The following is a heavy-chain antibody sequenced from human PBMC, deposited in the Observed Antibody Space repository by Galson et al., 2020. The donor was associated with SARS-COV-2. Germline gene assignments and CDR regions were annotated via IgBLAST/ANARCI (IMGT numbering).Heavy chain of an antibody. CDR2: INSGGST. J-gene: IGHJ4*02. CDR3: AATVVTRRLFAY. D-gene: IGHD4-17*01. V-gene: IGHV3-23*03. CDR1: GFTFSSYA. Sequence: GGSLRLSCAASGFTFSSYAMSWVRQAPGKGLEWVSAINSGGSTYYADSVKSRFTISSDNSKNTLYLQMNSLSAEETAVYYCAATVVTRRLFAYGGQGTLVTVSS.